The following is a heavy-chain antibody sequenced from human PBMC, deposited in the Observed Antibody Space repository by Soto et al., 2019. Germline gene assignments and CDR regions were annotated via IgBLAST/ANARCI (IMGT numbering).Heavy chain of an antibody. CDR1: GFTFSSHA. CDR3: AKVPTYYYGMDV. V-gene: IGHV3-23*01. J-gene: IGHJ6*02. CDR2: ISGTGGST. Sequence: GVLRLSCAASGFTFSSHAMSWVRQAPGKGLEWVSGISGTGGSTYYADSVKGRFTISRDNSNNTQYLQMNSLRAEDTAVYYCAKVPTYYYGMDVWGQGTTVTVSS.